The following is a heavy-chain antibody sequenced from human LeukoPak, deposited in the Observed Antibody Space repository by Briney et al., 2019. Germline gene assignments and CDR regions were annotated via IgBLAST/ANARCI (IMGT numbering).Heavy chain of an antibody. CDR1: GGSFSGYY. J-gene: IGHJ4*02. CDR3: ARGLTLLWFGEQLYYFDY. D-gene: IGHD3-10*01. CDR2: INHSGST. Sequence: SETLSLTCAVYGGSFSGYYWSWIRQPPGKGLEWIGEINHSGSTNYNPSLKSRVTISVDTSKNQFSLKLSSVTAADTAVYYCARGLTLLWFGEQLYYFDYWGQGTLVTVSS. V-gene: IGHV4-34*01.